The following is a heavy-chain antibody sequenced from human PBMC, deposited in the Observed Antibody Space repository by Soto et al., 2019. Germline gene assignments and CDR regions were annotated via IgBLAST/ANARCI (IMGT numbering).Heavy chain of an antibody. D-gene: IGHD4-17*01. CDR3: ARATHDYGDYYLYYYGMDV. V-gene: IGHV1-69*12. J-gene: IGHJ6*02. CDR1: GGTFSSYA. CDR2: IIPIFGTA. Sequence: QVQLVQSGAEVKKPGSSVKVSCKASGGTFSSYAISWVRQAPGQGLEWMGGIIPIFGTANYAQKFQGRVTITADESTSTAYMELSSLRSEDTAVYYCARATHDYGDYYLYYYGMDVWGQGTTVTVSS.